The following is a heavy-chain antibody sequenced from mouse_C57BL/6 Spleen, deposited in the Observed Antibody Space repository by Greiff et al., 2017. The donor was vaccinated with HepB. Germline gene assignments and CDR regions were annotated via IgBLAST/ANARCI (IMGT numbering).Heavy chain of an antibody. CDR1: GYTFTSYW. Sequence: QVQLQQPGAELVKPGASVKLSCKASGYTFTSYWMHWVKQRPGRGLEWIGRIDPNSGGTKYNEKFKSKATLTVDKPSSTAYMQLSSLTSEDSAVYDCATNYYGSCQAWFAYWGQGTLVTVSA. V-gene: IGHV1-72*01. J-gene: IGHJ3*01. D-gene: IGHD1-1*01. CDR3: ATNYYGSCQAWFAY. CDR2: IDPNSGGT.